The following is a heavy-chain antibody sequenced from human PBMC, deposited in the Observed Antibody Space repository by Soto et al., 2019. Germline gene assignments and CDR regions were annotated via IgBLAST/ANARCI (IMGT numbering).Heavy chain of an antibody. CDR2: IIPIFGTA. V-gene: IGHV1-69*13. D-gene: IGHD3-22*01. CDR1: GGTFSSYA. CDR3: ARGDSFLYYYDSSVMGAFEI. J-gene: IGHJ3*02. Sequence: SVKVSCKASGGTFSSYAISWVRQAPGQGLEWMGGIIPIFGTANYAQKFQGRVTITADESTSTAYMELSSLRSEDTAVYYCARGDSFLYYYDSSVMGAFEIWGQGTMVTVSS.